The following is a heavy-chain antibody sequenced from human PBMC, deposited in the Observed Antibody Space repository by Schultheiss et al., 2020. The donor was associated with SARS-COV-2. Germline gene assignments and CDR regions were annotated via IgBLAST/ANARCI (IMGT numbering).Heavy chain of an antibody. V-gene: IGHV5-51*01. J-gene: IGHJ5*01. Sequence: GGSLRLSCKGSGYSFTSYWISWVRQMPGKGLEWMGIIYPGDSDTKYSPSLQGQVTISADKSIGTAYLQWSSLKASDSAMYYCASQGSTSGWFDSWGQGTLVTVSS. CDR3: ASQGSTSGWFDS. CDR2: IYPGDSDT. CDR1: GYSFTSYW. D-gene: IGHD2-2*01.